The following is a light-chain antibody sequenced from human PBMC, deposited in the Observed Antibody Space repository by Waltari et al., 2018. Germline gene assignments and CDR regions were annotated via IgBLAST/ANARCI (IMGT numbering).Light chain of an antibody. CDR3: QQYNSYPWT. CDR2: DAS. J-gene: IGKJ1*01. Sequence: DIQMTQSPSTLSASVGDTVTITCRASQSISSWLAWYHQKPGKAPKLLIYDASSLESGVPSRFSGSGSGTDFTLTISSLQPDDFATYYCQQYNSYPWTFGQGTKVEIK. V-gene: IGKV1-5*01. CDR1: QSISSW.